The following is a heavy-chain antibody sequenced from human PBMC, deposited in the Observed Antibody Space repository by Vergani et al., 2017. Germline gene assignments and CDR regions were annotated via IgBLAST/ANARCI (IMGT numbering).Heavy chain of an antibody. D-gene: IGHD2-2*01. V-gene: IGHV3-23*01. Sequence: EVQLLESGGNLVQPGGSLSLSCAASGFTFTNFAMTWVRQAPGEGLEWVSGISGSGGSTYYTDAVKGRFTISRDNSKKTMFLQMNNLGPEDTAVYYCARDRACATISCYYSGAFDYWGLGTLVSVSS. CDR2: ISGSGGST. CDR1: GFTFTNFA. CDR3: ARDRACATISCYYSGAFDY. J-gene: IGHJ4*02.